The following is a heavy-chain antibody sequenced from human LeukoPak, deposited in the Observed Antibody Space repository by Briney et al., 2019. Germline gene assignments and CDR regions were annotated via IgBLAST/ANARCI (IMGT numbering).Heavy chain of an antibody. D-gene: IGHD3-22*01. Sequence: GGSLRLSCAASGFTFSNYAMTWVRQAPGKGLEWVSTISDGSGRTYYADSVKGRFTVSRDNSRNTLYLEMNSLRAEDTAVYYCARGLDSSGSSGGLDIWGQGTMVTVSS. J-gene: IGHJ3*02. V-gene: IGHV3-23*01. CDR1: GFTFSNYA. CDR2: ISDGSGRT. CDR3: ARGLDSSGSSGGLDI.